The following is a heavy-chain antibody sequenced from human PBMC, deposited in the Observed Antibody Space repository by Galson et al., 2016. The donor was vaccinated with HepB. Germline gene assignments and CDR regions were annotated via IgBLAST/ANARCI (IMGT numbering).Heavy chain of an antibody. CDR3: ARAPYSSRLYKYFQY. D-gene: IGHD4-11*01. Sequence: SETLSLTCLVRGGTFNNYFWTWIRQTPGKGLEWIGEINHSGVTNYNPYLKSRVTLSKDTSKNQFSLTLTSLTVADAAMYYCARAPYSSRLYKYFQYWGQGTLVTVSS. CDR1: GGTFNNYF. CDR2: INHSGVT. J-gene: IGHJ1*01. V-gene: IGHV4-34*01.